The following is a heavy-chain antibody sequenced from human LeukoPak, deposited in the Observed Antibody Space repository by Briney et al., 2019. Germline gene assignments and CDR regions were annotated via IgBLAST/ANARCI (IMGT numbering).Heavy chain of an antibody. CDR1: GFTFGDYG. D-gene: IGHD2-2*01. V-gene: IGHV3-49*04. Sequence: PGRSLRLSYTPCGFTFGDYGMRWVRQAPVKVQEWVGFIRSKAYGGTTKYAASVKGRFTISRDDSESIAYLQMNSLKTEDTAVYYCTCYDYSAEYFQHWGQGTLVTVSS. J-gene: IGHJ1*01. CDR2: IRSKAYGGTT. CDR3: TCYDYSAEYFQH.